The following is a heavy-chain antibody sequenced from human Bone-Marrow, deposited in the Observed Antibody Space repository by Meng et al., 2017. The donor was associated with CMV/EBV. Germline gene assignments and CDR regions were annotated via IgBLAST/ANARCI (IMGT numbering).Heavy chain of an antibody. Sequence: ASVKVSCKASGYTFTGYYMHWVRQAPGQGLEWMGWINPNSGGTNYAQKFQGRVTMTRDTSISTAYMELSRLRSDDTAVYYCARDQKHCSSTSCYRDYGTDVWGQGTTVTVSS. CDR1: GYTFTGYY. CDR2: INPNSGGT. V-gene: IGHV1-2*02. J-gene: IGHJ6*02. CDR3: ARDQKHCSSTSCYRDYGTDV. D-gene: IGHD2-2*02.